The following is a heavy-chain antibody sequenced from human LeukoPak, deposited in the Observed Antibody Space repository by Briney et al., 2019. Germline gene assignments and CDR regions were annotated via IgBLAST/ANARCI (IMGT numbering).Heavy chain of an antibody. J-gene: IGHJ6*03. Sequence: PSETLSLTCTVSGGSISSYYWSWIRQPPGKGLEWIGYIYYSGSTNYNPSLKSRVTISVDTSKNQFSLNLSSVTAADTAVYYCARSDYDSSGYSPYYYYYYMDVWGKGTTVTVS. D-gene: IGHD3-22*01. V-gene: IGHV4-59*01. CDR3: ARSDYDSSGYSPYYYYYYMDV. CDR2: IYYSGST. CDR1: GGSISSYY.